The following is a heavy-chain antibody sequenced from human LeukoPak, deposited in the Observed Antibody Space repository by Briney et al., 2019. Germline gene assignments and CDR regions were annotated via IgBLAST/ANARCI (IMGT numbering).Heavy chain of an antibody. Sequence: SETLSLTCAVYGGSFSGYYWSWIRQPPGKGLEWIGEINHSGSTNYNPSLKSRVTISVDTSKNQFSLKLSSVTAADTAVYYCARGFAPDYWGQGTLVTVSA. J-gene: IGHJ4*02. V-gene: IGHV4-34*01. CDR1: GGSFSGYY. CDR2: INHSGST. CDR3: ARGFAPDY.